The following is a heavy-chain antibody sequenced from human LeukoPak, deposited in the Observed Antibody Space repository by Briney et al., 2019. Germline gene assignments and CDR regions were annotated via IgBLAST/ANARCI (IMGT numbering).Heavy chain of an antibody. Sequence: SETLSLTCAVYGGSFSGYYWSWIRQLPGKGLEWIGEINHSGSTNYNPSLKSRVTISVDTSKNQFSLKLSSVTAADTAVYYCAGVDVTMVRGVADYYYYYGMDVWGKGTTVTVSS. CDR2: INHSGST. J-gene: IGHJ6*04. CDR1: GGSFSGYY. V-gene: IGHV4-34*01. CDR3: AGVDVTMVRGVADYYYYYGMDV. D-gene: IGHD3-10*01.